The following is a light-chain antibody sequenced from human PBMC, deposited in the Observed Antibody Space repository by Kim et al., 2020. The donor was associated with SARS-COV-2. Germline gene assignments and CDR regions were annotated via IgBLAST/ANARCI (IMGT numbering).Light chain of an antibody. CDR1: SGTFASSY. Sequence: NFMLTQPRSVSESPGRTVTISCTRSSGTFASSYVQWFQQRPGSVPTIVIFEDYQRPSGVPDRFSGSVDISSNSASLTISGLKTEDEGDYYCQSYDDTTVVFGGGTQLTVL. CDR2: EDY. V-gene: IGLV6-57*04. J-gene: IGLJ2*01. CDR3: QSYDDTTVV.